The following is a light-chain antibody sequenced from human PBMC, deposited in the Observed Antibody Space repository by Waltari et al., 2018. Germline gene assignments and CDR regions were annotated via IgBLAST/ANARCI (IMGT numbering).Light chain of an antibody. V-gene: IGLV2-11*01. Sequence: QSALTQPRSVSGSPGQSVTISCTGTSSDVGGYNYVSWYQQHPGKAPKFMFYDVPKRPSGVPDRFSGSKSGNTASLTISGLQAEDEADYYCCSYAGSYNFVFGSGTTVTVL. CDR1: SSDVGGYNY. J-gene: IGLJ1*01. CDR2: DVP. CDR3: CSYAGSYNFV.